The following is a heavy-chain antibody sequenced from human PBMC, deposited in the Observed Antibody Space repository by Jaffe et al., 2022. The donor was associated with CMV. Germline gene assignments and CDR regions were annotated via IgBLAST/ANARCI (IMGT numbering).Heavy chain of an antibody. V-gene: IGHV1-3*01. CDR2: INAGNGNT. D-gene: IGHD2-15*01. J-gene: IGHJ4*02. Sequence: QVQLVQSGAEVKKPGASVKVSCKASGYTFTSYAMHWVRQAPGQRLEWMGWINAGNGNTKYSQKFQGRVTITRDTSASTAYMELSSLRSEDTAVYYCARGVFDESKWSYGYYFDYWGQGTLVTVSS. CDR1: GYTFTSYA. CDR3: ARGVFDESKWSYGYYFDY.